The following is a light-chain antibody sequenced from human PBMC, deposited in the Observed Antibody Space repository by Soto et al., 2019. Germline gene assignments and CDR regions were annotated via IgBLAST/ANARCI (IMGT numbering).Light chain of an antibody. Sequence: QSVLTQPASGSGSPGQSITISCTGTSSDVGGYNYVSWYQQHPGKAPKLMIYDVSNRPSGVSNRFSGSKSGNTASLTISGLQAEDEADYYCCSYAGSSTLVFGTGTKVTVL. CDR3: CSYAGSSTLV. J-gene: IGLJ1*01. CDR2: DVS. CDR1: SSDVGGYNY. V-gene: IGLV2-14*01.